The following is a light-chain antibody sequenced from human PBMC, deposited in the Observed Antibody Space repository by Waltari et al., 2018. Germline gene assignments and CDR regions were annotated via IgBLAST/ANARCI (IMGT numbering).Light chain of an antibody. CDR3: GTWDSSLSGAV. Sequence: QSVLTQPPSVSAAPGQTVTITRSGGSPNIWHTFVSWYRHFPGTAPKLLIYEDSERPSGMPGRFSGSKSGTSATLDITGLQGGDEADDYCGTWDSSLSGAVFGGGTHLTVL. CDR2: EDS. J-gene: IGLJ7*01. V-gene: IGLV1-51*02. CDR1: SPNIWHTF.